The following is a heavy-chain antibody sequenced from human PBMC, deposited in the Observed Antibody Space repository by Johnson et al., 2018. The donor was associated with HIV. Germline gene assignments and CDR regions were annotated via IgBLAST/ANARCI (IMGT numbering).Heavy chain of an antibody. CDR3: ARSPSGDAFDI. J-gene: IGHJ3*02. D-gene: IGHD7-27*01. CDR1: GFTFSSYW. Sequence: VQLVESGGGLVKPGGSLRLSCAASGFTFSSYWMCWVRQAPGKGLEWVANIKQDGSEKYYVDSVKGRFTISRDNAKNSLYLQMNSLRAEDTAVYYCARSPSGDAFDIWGQGTMVTVSS. CDR2: IKQDGSEK. V-gene: IGHV3-7*05.